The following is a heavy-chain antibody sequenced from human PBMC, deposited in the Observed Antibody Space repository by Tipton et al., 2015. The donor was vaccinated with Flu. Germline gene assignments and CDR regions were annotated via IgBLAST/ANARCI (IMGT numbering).Heavy chain of an antibody. CDR3: ARGGYNYAIYWFDP. Sequence: TLSLTCTVSGGSISSYYWNWIRQSAGKGLEWIGRIQSTGRTNYNPSLRSRVTMSLDASKNQASLKLTSVTAADTAVYFCARGGYNYAIYWFDPWGQGTLVSVSS. CDR1: GGSISSYY. D-gene: IGHD5-24*01. J-gene: IGHJ5*02. V-gene: IGHV4-4*07. CDR2: IQSTGRT.